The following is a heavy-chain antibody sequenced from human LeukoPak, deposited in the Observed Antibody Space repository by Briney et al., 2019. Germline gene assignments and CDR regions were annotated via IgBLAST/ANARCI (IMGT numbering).Heavy chain of an antibody. CDR3: ARTDRSGSYDY. CDR2: ISYDGSNK. D-gene: IGHD1-26*01. CDR1: GFTFSSYA. J-gene: IGHJ4*02. Sequence: GGSLRLSCAASGFTFSSYAMHWVRQAPGKGLEWVAVISYDGSNKYYADSVKGRFTISRDNSKNTLYLQMNSLRAEDTAVYYCARTDRSGSYDYWGQGTLVTVSS. V-gene: IGHV3-30-3*01.